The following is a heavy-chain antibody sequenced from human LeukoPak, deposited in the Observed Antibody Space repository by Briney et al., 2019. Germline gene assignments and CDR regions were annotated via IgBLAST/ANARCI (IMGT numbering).Heavy chain of an antibody. J-gene: IGHJ4*02. D-gene: IGHD3-10*01. CDR1: GYTFTSHA. CDR2: INAGNGNT. CDR3: ARGYGSGSKPDY. V-gene: IGHV1-3*01. Sequence: GASVKVSCKASGYTFTSHAMHWVRQAPGQRLEWMGWINAGNGNTKYSQKFQGRVTITRDTSASTAYMELSSLRSEDTAVYYCARGYGSGSKPDYWGQGTLVTVSS.